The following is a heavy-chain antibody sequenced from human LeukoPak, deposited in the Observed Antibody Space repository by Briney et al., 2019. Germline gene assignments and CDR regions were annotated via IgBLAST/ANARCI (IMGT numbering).Heavy chain of an antibody. Sequence: SETLSLTCSVSGGSISSYYWSWIRQPPGKGLEWIGYISPTGGINYNPSLMSRVTVSVDTSKNLFSLKLDPVTAADTAVYFSARRSVTRWYYSDWGQGTLVTVSS. CDR2: ISPTGGI. CDR1: GGSISSYY. V-gene: IGHV4-4*09. D-gene: IGHD3-10*01. J-gene: IGHJ4*02. CDR3: ARRSVTRWYYSD.